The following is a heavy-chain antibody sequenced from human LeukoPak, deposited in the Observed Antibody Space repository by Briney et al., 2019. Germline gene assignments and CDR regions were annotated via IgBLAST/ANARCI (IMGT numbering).Heavy chain of an antibody. Sequence: GGSLRLSCAASGFTVSSNYMSWVRQAPGKGLEWVSVIYSGGSTYYADSVMGRFTISRDNSKNTLYLQMNSLRAEDTAVYYCARAYGDYRRYYYYGMDVWGQGTTVTVSS. CDR3: ARAYGDYRRYYYYGMDV. CDR2: IYSGGST. CDR1: GFTVSSNY. V-gene: IGHV3-53*01. D-gene: IGHD4-17*01. J-gene: IGHJ6*02.